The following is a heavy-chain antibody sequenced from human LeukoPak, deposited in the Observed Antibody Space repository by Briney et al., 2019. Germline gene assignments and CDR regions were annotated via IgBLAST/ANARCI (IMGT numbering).Heavy chain of an antibody. CDR2: IYYSGST. J-gene: IGHJ6*03. CDR1: GGSISSGDYY. V-gene: IGHV4-30-4*08. D-gene: IGHD2-2*02. Sequence: SETLSLTCTVSGGSISSGDYYWSWIRQPPGKGLEWIGYIYYSGSTYYNPSLKSRVTISVDTSKNQFSLKLSSVTAADTAVYYCARARCSSTSCYTLYYYYYMDVWGKGTTVTVSS. CDR3: ARARCSSTSCYTLYYYYYMDV.